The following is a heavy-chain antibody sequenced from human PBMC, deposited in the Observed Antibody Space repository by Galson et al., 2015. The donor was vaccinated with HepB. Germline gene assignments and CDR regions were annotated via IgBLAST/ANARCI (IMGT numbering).Heavy chain of an antibody. CDR2: IGSDGSTR. Sequence: SLRLSCAASGFTFSSYAMDWVRQVPGKGLEWVAFIGSDGSTRSYADSVKGRFTISRDKSKNTLYVQMDSLRAEDTAVYYCAKDPSYYGSGDWYFDLWGRGTLVTVSS. CDR3: AKDPSYYGSGDWYFDL. J-gene: IGHJ2*01. D-gene: IGHD3-10*01. CDR1: GFTFSSYA. V-gene: IGHV3-30*02.